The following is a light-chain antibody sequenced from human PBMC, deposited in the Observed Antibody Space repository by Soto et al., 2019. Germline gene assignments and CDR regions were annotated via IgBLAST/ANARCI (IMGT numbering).Light chain of an antibody. CDR1: QSISNW. CDR3: QQYNSFSRT. CDR2: DAS. V-gene: IGKV1-5*01. J-gene: IGKJ1*01. Sequence: DIQMAQSPSTLCASVGARVSIPCRASQSISNWLAWYQQKPGKAPKLLIYDASSLESGVPSRFSGSRSGTEFTLTISSLQPADFATYYCQQYNSFSRTFGQGTKVDIK.